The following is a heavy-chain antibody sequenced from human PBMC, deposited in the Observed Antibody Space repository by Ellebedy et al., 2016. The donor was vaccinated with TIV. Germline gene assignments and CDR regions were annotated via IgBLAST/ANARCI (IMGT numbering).Heavy chain of an antibody. CDR2: ISWNSGSI. V-gene: IGHV3-9*01. Sequence: SLKISCAASGFTFSSYSMNWVRQAPGKGLEWVSGISWNSGSIGYADSVKGRFTISRDNAKNSLYLQINSLRAEDTALYYCAKALGSGSYSWATFDYWGQGTLVTVSS. D-gene: IGHD1-26*01. CDR3: AKALGSGSYSWATFDY. J-gene: IGHJ4*02. CDR1: GFTFSSYS.